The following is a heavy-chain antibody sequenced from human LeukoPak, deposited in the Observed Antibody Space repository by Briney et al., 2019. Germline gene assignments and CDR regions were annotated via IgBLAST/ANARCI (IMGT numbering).Heavy chain of an antibody. J-gene: IGHJ5*02. Sequence: PSETLSLTCAVYGESFNGYYWTWIRQPPGKGLGWIGEINHIRNTNYNPSLRSRVTISVDTSKDQFSLQLSSVTAADTAVYYCTRGPYREERYSSGWYWFDPWGQGTLVTVSS. CDR3: TRGPYREERYSSGWYWFDP. D-gene: IGHD6-19*01. CDR2: INHIRNT. CDR1: GESFNGYY. V-gene: IGHV4-34*01.